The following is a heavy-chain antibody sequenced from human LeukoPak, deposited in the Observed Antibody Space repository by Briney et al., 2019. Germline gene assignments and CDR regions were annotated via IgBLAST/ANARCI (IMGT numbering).Heavy chain of an antibody. V-gene: IGHV4-34*01. CDR3: ARRKGVATIDY. D-gene: IGHD5-12*01. J-gene: IGHJ4*02. CDR1: GGSFSDYY. CDR2: INHSGST. Sequence: SETLSLTCAVYGGSFSDYYWSWIRQPPGKGLEWIGEINHSGSTNYNPSLKSRVTISVDTSKNQFSLKLSSVTAADTAVYYCARRKGVATIDYWGQGTLVTVSS.